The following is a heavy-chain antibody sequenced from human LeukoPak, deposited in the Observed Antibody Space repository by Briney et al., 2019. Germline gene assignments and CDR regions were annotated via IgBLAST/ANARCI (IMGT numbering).Heavy chain of an antibody. CDR3: ARLGLGDEACWFDP. J-gene: IGHJ5*02. D-gene: IGHD3-10*01. V-gene: IGHV4-59*01. CDR2: VYYSGRT. Sequence: SETLSLTCTVSGGSINTYYWSWIRQPPGKGLEWIGFVYYSGRTSYNPSLKSRVTISVDTSKSQFSLRLSSVTAADTAMYYCARLGLGDEACWFDPWGQGTLVTVSP. CDR1: GGSINTYY.